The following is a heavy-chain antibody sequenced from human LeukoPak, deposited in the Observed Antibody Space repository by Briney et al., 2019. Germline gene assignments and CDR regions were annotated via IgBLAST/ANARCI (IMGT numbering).Heavy chain of an antibody. CDR3: AREYQTTGYFDL. J-gene: IGHJ2*01. V-gene: IGHV4-59*01. CDR1: GGSISSYY. D-gene: IGHD1-7*01. CDR2: IYYSGST. Sequence: SETLSLTCTVSGGSISSYYWGWIRQPPGKGLEWIGYIYYSGSTNYNPSLKSRITISVDTSKNQFSLKLSSVTAADTAVYYCAREYQTTGYFDLWGRGTLVTVSS.